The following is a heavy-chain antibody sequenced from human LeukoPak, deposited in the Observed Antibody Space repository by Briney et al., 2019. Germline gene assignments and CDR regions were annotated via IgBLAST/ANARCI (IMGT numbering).Heavy chain of an antibody. CDR1: GGTFSSYA. V-gene: IGHV1-69*05. D-gene: IGHD5-24*01. CDR2: IIPIFGTA. CDR3: ARRRDDYRQIDY. J-gene: IGHJ4*02. Sequence: SVKVSCKASGGTFSSYAISWVRQAPGQGLEWMGGIIPIFGTANYAQKFQGRVTITTDESTSTAYMELSSLRSEDTAVYYCARRRDDYRQIDYWGQGTLVTVSS.